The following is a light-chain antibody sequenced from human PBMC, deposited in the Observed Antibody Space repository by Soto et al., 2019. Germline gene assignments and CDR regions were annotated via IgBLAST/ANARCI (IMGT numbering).Light chain of an antibody. CDR3: CSYAGRSTPYVV. J-gene: IGLJ2*01. CDR2: EGS. CDR1: SSDVGSYNL. Sequence: QSALTQPASVSGSPGQSITISCTGTSSDVGSYNLVSWYQQHPGKAPKLMIYEGSKRPSGVSNRFSGSKSGNTASLTISGLQAEDEADYYCCSYAGRSTPYVVFGGGTKLTVL. V-gene: IGLV2-23*01.